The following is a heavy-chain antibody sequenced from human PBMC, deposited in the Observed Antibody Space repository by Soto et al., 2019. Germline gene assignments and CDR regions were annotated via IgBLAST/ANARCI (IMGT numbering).Heavy chain of an antibody. Sequence: QVPLQESGPGLVKPSQTLSLTCTVSGDSMSSGDYYWNWIRQHPEKGLEWIGYINYRGTTFYNPSLKSRIAISADTSKNQFSLRLTSVTAADTAMYFCARDAPGAAPYWGQGTLVTVSS. V-gene: IGHV4-31*03. J-gene: IGHJ4*02. CDR1: GDSMSSGDYY. CDR2: INYRGTT. D-gene: IGHD6-13*01. CDR3: ARDAPGAAPY.